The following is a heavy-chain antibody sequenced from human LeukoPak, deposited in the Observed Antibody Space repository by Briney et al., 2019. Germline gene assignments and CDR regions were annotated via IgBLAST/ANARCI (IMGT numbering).Heavy chain of an antibody. Sequence: ASVKVSCKASGYSFTSYGINWVRQAPGQGLEWMGWISGYNGNTKYAQDFQGRVTMTTDTSTSTAYMELRSLRSDDTAVYYCARELGGAGSYFSPYYAMDVWGQGTTVTVSS. D-gene: IGHD3-10*01. J-gene: IGHJ6*02. CDR1: GYSFTSYG. CDR2: ISGYNGNT. CDR3: ARELGGAGSYFSPYYAMDV. V-gene: IGHV1-18*01.